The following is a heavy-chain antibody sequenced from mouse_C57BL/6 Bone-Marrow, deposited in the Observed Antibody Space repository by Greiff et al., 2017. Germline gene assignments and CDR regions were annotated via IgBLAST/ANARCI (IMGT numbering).Heavy chain of an antibody. J-gene: IGHJ4*01. CDR3: ARNWYGNYPLAMDY. V-gene: IGHV1-55*01. CDR1: GYTFTSYW. Sequence: QVQLQQPGAELVKPGASVKMSCKASGYTFTSYWITWVKQRPGQGLEWIGGIYPGSGSTNYNEKFKSKATLTVDTSSSTAYMQLSSLTSEDSAVYYCARNWYGNYPLAMDYWGQGTSVTVSS. D-gene: IGHD2-10*02. CDR2: IYPGSGST.